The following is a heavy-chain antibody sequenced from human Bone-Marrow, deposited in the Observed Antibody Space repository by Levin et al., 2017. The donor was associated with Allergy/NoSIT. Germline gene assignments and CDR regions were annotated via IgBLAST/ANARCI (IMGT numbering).Heavy chain of an antibody. CDR3: ARADGSSGYYYYFDY. V-gene: IGHV3-20*04. CDR1: GFTFDDYG. Sequence: GGSLRLSCAASGFTFDDYGMSWVRQAPGKGLEWVSGINWNGGSTGYADSVKGRFTISRDNAKNSLYLQMNSLRAEDTALYYCARADGSSGYYYYFDYWGQGTLVTVSS. D-gene: IGHD3-22*01. CDR2: INWNGGST. J-gene: IGHJ4*02.